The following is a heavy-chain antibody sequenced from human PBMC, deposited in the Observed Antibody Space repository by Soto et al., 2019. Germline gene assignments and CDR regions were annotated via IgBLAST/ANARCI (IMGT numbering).Heavy chain of an antibody. V-gene: IGHV1-2*02. Sequence: GASVKVSCKASGYTFTGYYMHWVRQAPGQGLEWMGWINPNSGGTDYAQKFQGRVTMTRDTSISTAYMELSRLRSDDTAVYYCARDVSTVGFADYWGQGTLVTVSS. J-gene: IGHJ4*02. CDR1: GYTFTGYY. CDR2: INPNSGGT. D-gene: IGHD3-10*01. CDR3: ARDVSTVGFADY.